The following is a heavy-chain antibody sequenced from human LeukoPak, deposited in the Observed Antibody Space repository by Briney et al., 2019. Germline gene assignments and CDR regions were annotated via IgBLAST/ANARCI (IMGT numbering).Heavy chain of an antibody. CDR2: INPNSGGT. V-gene: IGHV1-2*02. Sequence: ASVKVSCKASGYTFTGYYMHWVRQAPGQGLEWMGWINPNSGGTNYAQKFQGRVTMTRDTSISTAYMELSRLRSDDTAVYYCARDDRPPSLVATVDSDWGQGTLVTVSS. CDR3: ARDDRPPSLVATVDSD. J-gene: IGHJ4*02. CDR1: GYTFTGYY. D-gene: IGHD5-12*01.